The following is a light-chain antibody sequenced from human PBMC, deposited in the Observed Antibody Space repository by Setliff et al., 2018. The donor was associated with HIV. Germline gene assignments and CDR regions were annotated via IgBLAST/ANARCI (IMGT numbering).Light chain of an antibody. Sequence: ITISCTGTSSDVGSYNLVSWYQQHPGKAPKLMIYEVSKRPSGVSNRFSGSKSGNTASLTISGLQADDETDYYCCSYAGSTTSYVFGTGTKV. V-gene: IGLV2-23*02. CDR2: EVS. CDR1: SSDVGSYNL. J-gene: IGLJ1*01. CDR3: CSYAGSTTSYV.